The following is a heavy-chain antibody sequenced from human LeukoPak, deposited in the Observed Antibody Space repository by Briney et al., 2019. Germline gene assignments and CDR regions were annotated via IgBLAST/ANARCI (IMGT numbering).Heavy chain of an antibody. V-gene: IGHV1-2*04. Sequence: ASVKVSCKASGYTFTGYYMHRVRQPPGQGLEWMGWINPNSGGTNYAQKFQGWVTMTRDTSISTAYMELSRLRSDDTAVYYCARDSTTGTTGFGMDVWGKGTTVTVSS. CDR3: ARDSTTGTTGFGMDV. D-gene: IGHD1-1*01. J-gene: IGHJ6*04. CDR2: INPNSGGT. CDR1: GYTFTGYY.